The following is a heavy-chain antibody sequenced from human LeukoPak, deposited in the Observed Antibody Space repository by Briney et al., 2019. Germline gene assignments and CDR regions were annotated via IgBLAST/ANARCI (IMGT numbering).Heavy chain of an antibody. CDR1: GFTFSNAW. CDR2: IKSKTDGGTT. Sequence: KPGGSLRLSCAASGFTFSNAWMSWVRQAPGKGLEWVGRIKSKTDGGTTDYAAPVKGRFTISRDDSKNTLYLQMNSLKTEDTAVYYCTTVGLVVVTVDAFDIWGQGTMVTVSS. CDR3: TTVGLVVVTVDAFDI. V-gene: IGHV3-15*01. J-gene: IGHJ3*02. D-gene: IGHD3-22*01.